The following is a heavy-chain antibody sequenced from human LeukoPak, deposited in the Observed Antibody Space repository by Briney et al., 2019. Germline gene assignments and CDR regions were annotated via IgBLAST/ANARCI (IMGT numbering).Heavy chain of an antibody. CDR3: ARVKVYNSAYTDAWSV. CDR2: IYYSGST. J-gene: IGHJ6*03. V-gene: IGHV4-39*01. CDR1: GGSISSISYY. D-gene: IGHD3-16*01. Sequence: SETLSLTCTVSGGSISSISYYWGWIRQPPGKGLEWIGSIYYSGSTYYNPSLKSRVTISVDTSKNQFSLKLSSVTAADTAVYYFARVKVYNSAYTDAWSVWGKGTTLTTSS.